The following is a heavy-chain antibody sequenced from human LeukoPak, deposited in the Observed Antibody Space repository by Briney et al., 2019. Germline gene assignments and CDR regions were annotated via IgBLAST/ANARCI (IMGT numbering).Heavy chain of an antibody. Sequence: SETQTLTCAVYGGSFSGYFWNWIRQAPGKGLDWIGEINHSGSTNYNPSLKSRVSILVDTSKSQFSLKLSSVTAADTAVYYCARRYDDAGSPLDDWGRGILVTVSS. J-gene: IGHJ4*02. D-gene: IGHD3-10*01. V-gene: IGHV4-34*01. CDR3: ARRYDDAGSPLDD. CDR2: INHSGST. CDR1: GGSFSGYF.